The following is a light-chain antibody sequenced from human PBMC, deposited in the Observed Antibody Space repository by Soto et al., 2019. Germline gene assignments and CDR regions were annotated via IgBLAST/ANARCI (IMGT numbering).Light chain of an antibody. V-gene: IGLV2-8*01. Sequence: QSLLTQPPSASGSPGQSVTISCTGTSSDVGGYNYVSWYQQHPGKAPKLMIYEVSKRPSGVPDRFSGSKSGNTASLTVSGLQAEEEADYYCSSYAGSNNFEVFGTGTKVTVL. CDR1: SSDVGGYNY. CDR2: EVS. J-gene: IGLJ1*01. CDR3: SSYAGSNNFEV.